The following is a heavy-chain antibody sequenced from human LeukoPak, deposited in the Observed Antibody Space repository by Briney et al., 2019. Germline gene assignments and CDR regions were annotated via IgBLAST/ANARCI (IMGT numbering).Heavy chain of an antibody. Sequence: TGGSLRLSCAASGFDFGAYEMNWVRQAPGKGLEWVAYFAGSDTTTYYADSVKGRFITSRDNARNSLYLQMNSLRAEDTALYYCTTLGYHLDSWGQGTLVTVSS. V-gene: IGHV3-48*03. CDR3: TTLGYHLDS. CDR2: FAGSDTTT. CDR1: GFDFGAYE. D-gene: IGHD3-22*01. J-gene: IGHJ4*02.